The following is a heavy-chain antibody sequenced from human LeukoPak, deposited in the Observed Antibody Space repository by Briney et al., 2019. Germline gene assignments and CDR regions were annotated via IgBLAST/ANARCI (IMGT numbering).Heavy chain of an antibody. CDR2: MNPNSGNT. CDR1: GYTLTRYD. Sequence: ASLKVSCKASGYTLTRYDINWVRQATGQGLEWMGWMNPNSGNTGYAQKFQGRVTMTRTTSISTAYMELSSLRSEDTAVYYCTTLIYDSSGYFFTYMDVWGKGTTVTVSS. V-gene: IGHV1-8*01. J-gene: IGHJ6*03. CDR3: TTLIYDSSGYFFTYMDV. D-gene: IGHD3-22*01.